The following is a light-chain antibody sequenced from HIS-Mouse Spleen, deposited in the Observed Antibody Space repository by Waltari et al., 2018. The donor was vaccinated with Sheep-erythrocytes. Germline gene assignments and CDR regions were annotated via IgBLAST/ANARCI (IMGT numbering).Light chain of an antibody. Sequence: QSALTQPASVSGSPGQSITLPCTGTSRDVGSYTLVSRYQQHPGKAPKLMIYEGSKRPSGVSNRFSGSKSGNTASLTISGLQAEDEADYYCCSYAGSSTPWVFGGGTKLTVL. J-gene: IGLJ3*02. CDR3: CSYAGSSTPWV. V-gene: IGLV2-23*01. CDR2: EGS. CDR1: SRDVGSYTL.